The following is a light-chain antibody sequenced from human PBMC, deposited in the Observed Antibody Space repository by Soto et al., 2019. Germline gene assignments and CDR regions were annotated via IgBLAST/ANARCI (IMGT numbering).Light chain of an antibody. CDR2: WPS. CDR1: QSVLYSSNNKNY. CDR3: QQHADYPST. Sequence: DLVMTQSPASLAVSLGERATINCKSSQSVLYSSNNKNYLAWYQQKPGQPPKLLIYWPSSRESGVPDRFSGSASGTEFTLTISTLQPGHFATNYCQQHADYPSTLCRGTK. V-gene: IGKV4-1*01. J-gene: IGKJ4*01.